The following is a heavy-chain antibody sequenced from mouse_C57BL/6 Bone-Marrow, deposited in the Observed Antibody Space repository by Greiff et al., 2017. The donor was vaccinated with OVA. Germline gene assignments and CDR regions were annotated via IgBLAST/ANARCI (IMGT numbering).Heavy chain of an antibody. V-gene: IGHV1-76*01. J-gene: IGHJ3*01. D-gene: IGHD4-1*01. CDR1: GYTFTDYY. Sequence: VQGVESGAELVRPGASVKLSCKASGYTFTDYYINWVKQRPGQGLEWIARIYPGSGNTYYNEKFKGKATLTAEKSSSTAYMQLSSLTSEDSAVYFCAREKLGRGAWFAYWGQGTLVTVSA. CDR3: AREKLGRGAWFAY. CDR2: IYPGSGNT.